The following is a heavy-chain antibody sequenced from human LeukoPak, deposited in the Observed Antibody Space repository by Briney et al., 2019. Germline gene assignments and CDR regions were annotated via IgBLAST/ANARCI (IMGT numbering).Heavy chain of an antibody. CDR2: ISSNGGST. V-gene: IGHV3-64*01. CDR1: GFTFSSYA. CDR3: ARVGMCSSCYYYYYYMDV. Sequence: PGGSLRLSCAASGFTFSSYAMHWVRQAPGKGLEYVSAISSNGGSTYYANSVKGRFTISKDNSKNTLYLQMGSLRAEDMAVYYCARVGMCSSCYYYYYYMDVWGKGTTVTVSS. J-gene: IGHJ6*03. D-gene: IGHD6-6*01.